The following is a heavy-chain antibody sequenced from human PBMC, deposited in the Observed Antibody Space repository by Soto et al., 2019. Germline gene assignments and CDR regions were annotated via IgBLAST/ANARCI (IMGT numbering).Heavy chain of an antibody. J-gene: IGHJ3*02. D-gene: IGHD1-1*01. CDR3: ARVERGTATTVVDAFDI. Sequence: QVQLQQWGAGLLKPSETLSLTCAVYGGFVSSGSYYWSWIRQPPRKGLEWIGEMSHSGGNHFNPSLKSRVTISVDTSKNQFSLKMTSVTAADTALYYCARVERGTATTVVDAFDIWGPGTMVTVSS. CDR2: MSHSGGN. CDR1: GGFVSSGSYY. V-gene: IGHV4-34*01.